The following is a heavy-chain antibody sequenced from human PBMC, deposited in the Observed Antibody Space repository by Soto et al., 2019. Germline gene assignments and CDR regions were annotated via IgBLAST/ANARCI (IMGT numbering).Heavy chain of an antibody. CDR3: AREFSRGWYKAGRDWFDP. J-gene: IGHJ5*02. CDR2: ISSSSSYT. D-gene: IGHD6-19*01. V-gene: IGHV3-11*05. CDR1: GFTFSDYY. Sequence: QVQLVESGGGLVKPGGSLRLSCAASGFTFSDYYMSWIRQAPGKGLEWVSYISSSSSYTNYADSVKGRFTISRDNAKNSLYLQMNSLRAEDTAVYYCAREFSRGWYKAGRDWFDPWGQGTLVTVSS.